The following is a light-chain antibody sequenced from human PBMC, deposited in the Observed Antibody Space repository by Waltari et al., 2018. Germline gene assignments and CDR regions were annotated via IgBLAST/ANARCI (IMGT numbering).Light chain of an antibody. CDR1: QSVSRT. CDR3: QHYVTLPVT. V-gene: IGKV3-20*01. CDR2: GAS. J-gene: IGKJ1*01. Sequence: EIVLTQSPGTLSLSPGDRATLSCRASQSVSRTLAWYQQKPGQAPSLLIYGASIRPTGIPDRFSGSGSGTDFSLTISRLEPEDFAVYYCQHYVTLPVTFGQGTKVEIK.